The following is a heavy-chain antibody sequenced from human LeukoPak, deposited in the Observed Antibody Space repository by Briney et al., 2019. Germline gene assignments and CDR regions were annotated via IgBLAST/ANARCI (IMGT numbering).Heavy chain of an antibody. CDR3: ARTTEGYAGGPGYSYYYYMDV. J-gene: IGHJ6*03. CDR2: VYTSGST. CDR1: SGSISSFN. Sequence: SETLSLTSIVSSGSISSFNWSWIRQPAGKGLEWIGRVYTSGSTDYNTPLKSRVTISVDTSKNQVSLKLRSVTAADTAVYYCARTTEGYAGGPGYSYYYYMDVWGKGTTVTISS. V-gene: IGHV4-4*07. D-gene: IGHD5-12*01.